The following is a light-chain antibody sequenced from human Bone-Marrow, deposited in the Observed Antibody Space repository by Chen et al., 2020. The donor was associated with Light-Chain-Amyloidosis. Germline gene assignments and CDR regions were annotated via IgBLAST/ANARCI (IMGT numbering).Light chain of an antibody. CDR3: SSYTITNTLV. Sequence: QSALTQPASVSGSPGQSITISCTGTSSDVGGDNHVSWYQQHPDNAPKLMIYASTNRPSWVPTRFSGSKSDTTASLTISGLQTEVEAYYFCSSYTITNTLVFGSGTRVTVL. CDR1: SSDVGGDNH. V-gene: IGLV2-14*01. J-gene: IGLJ1*01. CDR2: AST.